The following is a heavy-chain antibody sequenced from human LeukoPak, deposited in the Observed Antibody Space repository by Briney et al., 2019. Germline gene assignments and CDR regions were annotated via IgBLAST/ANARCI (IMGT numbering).Heavy chain of an antibody. V-gene: IGHV3-7*01. CDR3: TRRLDD. CDR1: GFSFNSDW. D-gene: IGHD3-16*01. Sequence: GGSLRLSCAASGFSFNSDWMDWVRQAPGKGLERVANIKHDESEKNYLDSVKGRFTISRDNARNSLYLQMNGLRVEDTAVYYCTRRLDDWGQGTLVTVSS. J-gene: IGHJ4*02. CDR2: IKHDESEK.